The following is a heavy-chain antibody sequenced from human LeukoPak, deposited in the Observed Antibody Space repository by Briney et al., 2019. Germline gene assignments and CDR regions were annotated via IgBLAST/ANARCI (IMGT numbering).Heavy chain of an antibody. CDR3: ARGIVGDAFDI. J-gene: IGHJ3*02. Sequence: GGSLRLSCAASGFTFSSYAMHWVRQAPGKGLEWVAVISYDGSNKYYADSVKGRFTISRGNSKNTLYLQMNSLRAEDTAVYYCARGIVGDAFDIWGQGTMVTVSS. CDR2: ISYDGSNK. CDR1: GFTFSSYA. V-gene: IGHV3-30-3*01. D-gene: IGHD3-22*01.